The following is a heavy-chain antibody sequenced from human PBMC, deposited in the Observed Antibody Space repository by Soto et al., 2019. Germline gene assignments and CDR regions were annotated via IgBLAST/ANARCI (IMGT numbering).Heavy chain of an antibody. D-gene: IGHD3-22*01. CDR2: IYYSGST. CDR3: ARRPVTYYYDSSGSGGFDP. CDR1: GGSISSSSYY. V-gene: IGHV4-39*01. Sequence: QLQLQESGPGLVKPSETLSLTCTVSGGSISSSSYYWGWIRQPPGKGLEWIGSIYYSGSTYYNPSLKSRVTISVDTSKNQFSLKLSSVTAADTAVYYCARRPVTYYYDSSGSGGFDPWGQGTLVTVSS. J-gene: IGHJ5*02.